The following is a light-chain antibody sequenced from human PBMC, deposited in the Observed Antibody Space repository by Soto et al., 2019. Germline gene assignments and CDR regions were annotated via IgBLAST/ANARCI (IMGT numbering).Light chain of an antibody. V-gene: IGKV3-20*01. CDR3: QQYGSSPIT. CDR1: QRVSSSY. CDR2: GAS. Sequence: EIVLTQSPDTLSLSPGEGATLSCRASQRVSSSYLAWYQQRPGQAPRLLIYGASSRATGIPDRFSGSGSGTDFTLTISRLEPEDFAVYYCQQYGSSPITFGQGTRLEI. J-gene: IGKJ5*01.